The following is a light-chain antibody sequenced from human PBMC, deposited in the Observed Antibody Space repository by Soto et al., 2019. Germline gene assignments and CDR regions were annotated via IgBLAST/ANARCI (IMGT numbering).Light chain of an antibody. V-gene: IGKV3-15*01. J-gene: IGKJ1*01. CDR2: GAS. Sequence: EIVMTQSPATLSVSPGERATLSCRASQSISNNLAWYQQKPGQAPRLLIYGASTRATGIPARFSGSGSGTEFTLTISSLQSEDFAVYYCQQYNNWPPTWTFGQGTKLDIK. CDR1: QSISNN. CDR3: QQYNNWPPTWT.